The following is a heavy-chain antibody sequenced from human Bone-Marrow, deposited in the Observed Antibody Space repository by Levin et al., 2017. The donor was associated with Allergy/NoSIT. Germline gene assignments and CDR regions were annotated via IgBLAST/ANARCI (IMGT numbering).Heavy chain of an antibody. CDR2: IYYSGST. CDR3: ARFVTPEGKNGDYGTDDAFDI. J-gene: IGHJ3*02. D-gene: IGHD4-17*01. Sequence: ASQTLSLTCTVSGGSISSYYWSWIRQPPGKGLEWIGYIYYSGSTNYNPSLKSRVTISVDTSKNQFSLKLSSVTAADTAVYYCARFVTPEGKNGDYGTDDAFDIWGQGTMVTVSS. CDR1: GGSISSYY. V-gene: IGHV4-59*01.